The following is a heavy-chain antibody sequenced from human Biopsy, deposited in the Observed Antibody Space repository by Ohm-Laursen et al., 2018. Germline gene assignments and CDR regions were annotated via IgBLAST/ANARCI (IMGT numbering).Heavy chain of an antibody. D-gene: IGHD3-22*01. CDR3: TKNTQWEGSGYLDAFHI. V-gene: IGHV3-9*01. CDR2: ISWSSDSI. J-gene: IGHJ3*02. Sequence: SLRLSCSATGFRFDNTGMHWVRQGPGKGLEWVAGISWSSDSITYAKSVTGRFTISRDNGENSLYLQMNSLRPEDTALYYCTKNTQWEGSGYLDAFHIWGHGAMVTVSS. CDR1: GFRFDNTG.